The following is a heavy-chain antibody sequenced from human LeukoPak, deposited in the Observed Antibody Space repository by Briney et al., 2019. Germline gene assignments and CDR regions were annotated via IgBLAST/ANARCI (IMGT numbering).Heavy chain of an antibody. J-gene: IGHJ4*02. D-gene: IGHD3-10*01. Sequence: SETLSLTCTVSGGSISSYYWSWIRQPPGKGLEWIGYIYYSGSTNYNPSLKSQVAISVDTSKNQFSLKLSSVTAADTAVYYCAREGSYYFDYWGQGTLVTVSS. CDR3: AREGSYYFDY. V-gene: IGHV4-59*01. CDR1: GGSISSYY. CDR2: IYYSGST.